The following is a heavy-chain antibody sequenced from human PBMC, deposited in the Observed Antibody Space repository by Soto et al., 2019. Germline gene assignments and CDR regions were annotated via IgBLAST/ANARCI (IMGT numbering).Heavy chain of an antibody. CDR1: GFTFSSYA. Sequence: QVQLVESGGGVVQPGRSLRLSCAASGFTFSSYAMYWVRQAPGKGLEWVAVISYDGNNKYYADSVKGRFTISRDNSKNTLYLHMNSLRAEDTAVYYCARAGCDGGRCYTLVGLRYGMDVWGQGTTVTVSS. CDR3: ARAGCDGGRCYTLVGLRYGMDV. V-gene: IGHV3-30-3*01. J-gene: IGHJ6*02. CDR2: ISYDGNNK. D-gene: IGHD2-15*01.